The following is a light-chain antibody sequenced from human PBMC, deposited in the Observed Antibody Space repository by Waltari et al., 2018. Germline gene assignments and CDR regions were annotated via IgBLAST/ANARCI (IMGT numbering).Light chain of an antibody. Sequence: GETATLSCRASQSVGRTLAWYQQKPGQAPRRLIYAASTRATGIPDRFSGSGSGTDFRLTISRLEPEDFAVYYCQHYVRLPVTFGQGTTVELK. J-gene: IGKJ1*01. CDR1: QSVGRT. V-gene: IGKV3-20*01. CDR2: AAS. CDR3: QHYVRLPVT.